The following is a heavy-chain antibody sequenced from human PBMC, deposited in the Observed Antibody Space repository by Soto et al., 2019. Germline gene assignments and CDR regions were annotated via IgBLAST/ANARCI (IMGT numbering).Heavy chain of an antibody. J-gene: IGHJ4*02. V-gene: IGHV1-69*01. CDR3: ARDGGRHSGGIDY. CDR2: IIPIFGTA. Sequence: QVQLVQSGAEVKKPGSSVKVSCKASGGTFSSYSINWVRQAPGQGLEWMGEIIPIFGTATYAQKVQGRVTISADESTSTAYMGLSSLRSEDTAVYYCARDGGRHSGGIDYWGQGTLVTVSS. D-gene: IGHD1-26*01. CDR1: GGTFSSYS.